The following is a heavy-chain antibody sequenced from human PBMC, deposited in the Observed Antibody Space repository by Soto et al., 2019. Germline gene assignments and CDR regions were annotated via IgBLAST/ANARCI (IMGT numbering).Heavy chain of an antibody. J-gene: IGHJ3*02. CDR3: ARGKRLLWFGHDAFDI. Sequence: QVQLQQWGAGLLKPSETLSLTCAVYGGSFSGYYWSWIRQPPGKGLEWIGEINHSGSTNYNPSLKSRVTIALYTSKNKFSLKLSSVTAADTAVYYYARGKRLLWFGHDAFDIWGQGTMVTVSS. CDR1: GGSFSGYY. V-gene: IGHV4-34*01. CDR2: INHSGST. D-gene: IGHD3-10*01.